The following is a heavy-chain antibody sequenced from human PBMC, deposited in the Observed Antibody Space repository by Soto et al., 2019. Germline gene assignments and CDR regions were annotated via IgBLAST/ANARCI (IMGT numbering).Heavy chain of an antibody. V-gene: IGHV3-23*01. J-gene: IGHJ6*02. CDR2: ISGSGGST. CDR1: GFTFSSYA. Sequence: GGSLRLSCAASGFTFSSYAMSWVRQAPGKGLEWVSAISGSGGSTYYADSVKGRFTISRDNSKNTLYLQMNSLRAEDTAVYYCAKGPHSSSSYYYYGMDVWGQGTTVTVSS. CDR3: AKGPHSSSSYYYYGMDV. D-gene: IGHD6-6*01.